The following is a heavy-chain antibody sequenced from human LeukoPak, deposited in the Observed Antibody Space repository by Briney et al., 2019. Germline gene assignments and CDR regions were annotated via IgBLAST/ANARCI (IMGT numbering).Heavy chain of an antibody. V-gene: IGHV4-59*01. CDR1: GGSISTYY. D-gene: IGHD5-12*01. CDR2: IYHSGST. CDR3: ARGGGYASPIGY. J-gene: IGHJ4*02. Sequence: PSETLSLPCTLSGGSISTYYWSWIRQPPGKGLEWIGYIYHSGSTNYNPSLKSRVTISEDTSKNQFSLKLSSVTAAAAAVYYCARGGGYASPIGYWGQGALDTVSS.